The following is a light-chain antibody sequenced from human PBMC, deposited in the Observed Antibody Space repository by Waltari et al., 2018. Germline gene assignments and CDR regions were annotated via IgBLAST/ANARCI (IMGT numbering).Light chain of an antibody. Sequence: EIVLTQSPATLSLSPGERATLSCRASQNLSSYFAWYQQKPVQPPRLLIYDASNRAAGIPARFSGTGSGTDFTLTISSLEPEDFVVYYCQQRSNWPLTFGGGTKVEI. CDR2: DAS. CDR3: QQRSNWPLT. V-gene: IGKV3-11*01. CDR1: QNLSSY. J-gene: IGKJ4*01.